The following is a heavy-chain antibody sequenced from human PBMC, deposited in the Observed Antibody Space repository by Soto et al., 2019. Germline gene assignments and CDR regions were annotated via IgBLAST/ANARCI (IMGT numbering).Heavy chain of an antibody. J-gene: IGHJ5*02. CDR2: IRSKADSYAT. D-gene: IGHD2-21*02. CDR1: GFTLSGSR. Sequence: EVQLVESGGGLVQPGGSLKLSCAASGFTLSGSRIHWVRQASGKGLEWVGRIRSKADSYATAYAASVKGRFTISRDDSKNTAYLQMNSLKTEDTAVYYCTSQYCGGGCSRVDPWGQGTLVTVSS. V-gene: IGHV3-73*02. CDR3: TSQYCGGGCSRVDP.